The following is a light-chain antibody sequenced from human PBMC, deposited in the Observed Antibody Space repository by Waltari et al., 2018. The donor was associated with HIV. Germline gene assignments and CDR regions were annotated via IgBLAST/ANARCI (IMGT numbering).Light chain of an antibody. V-gene: IGLV1-40*01. J-gene: IGLJ3*02. CDR3: QSYDSSLCGWV. CDR2: GTG. CDR1: SSNIGAGYD. Sequence: QSVLTQPPSVSGAPGQRVTISCTGSSSNIGAGYDVHWYQQLPGTAPKLLIYGTGNRPSGVPDRFSGSKSGTSASLAITGLQAEDEADYYCQSYDSSLCGWVFGGGTKLTVL.